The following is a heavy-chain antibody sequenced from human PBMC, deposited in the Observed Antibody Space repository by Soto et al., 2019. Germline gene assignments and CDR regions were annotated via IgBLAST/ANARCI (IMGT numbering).Heavy chain of an antibody. D-gene: IGHD4-17*01. Sequence: GPTLVNPTETLTLTCSVSGFSLTNGRMGVSWIRQPPGKALEWLAHFFSDAERSYSTSMQSRLNMYKDSSGSQVVLTMTNMAPADAATYFCARMDGDYNYYGLDVWGHGIAVTVSS. CDR1: GFSLTNGRMG. J-gene: IGHJ6*02. CDR3: ARMDGDYNYYGLDV. V-gene: IGHV2-26*01. CDR2: FFSDAER.